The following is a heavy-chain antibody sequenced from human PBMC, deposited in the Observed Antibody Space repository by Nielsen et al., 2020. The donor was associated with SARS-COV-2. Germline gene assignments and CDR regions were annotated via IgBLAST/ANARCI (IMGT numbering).Heavy chain of an antibody. D-gene: IGHD5-12*01. CDR3: ARIGDISGYDLGNFDY. Sequence: GESLKISCKASGYTFTNSWVAWVRQMPGRGLEWMGRIDPMDSYVKYSPSFEGHVTLSADKSINTAYLQWSSLKASDTAMYFCARIGDISGYDLGNFDYWGQGTLVTVSS. CDR2: IDPMDSYV. V-gene: IGHV5-10-1*01. CDR1: GYTFTNSW. J-gene: IGHJ4*02.